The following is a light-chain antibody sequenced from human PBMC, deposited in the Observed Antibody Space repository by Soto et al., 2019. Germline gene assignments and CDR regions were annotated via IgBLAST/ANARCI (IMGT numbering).Light chain of an antibody. CDR3: QQSYGTSWT. V-gene: IGKV1-39*01. Sequence: DIQMTQSPSSLSASVGDRVTITCRASQSISSYLNWYQQKPGKAPKLLIYAASSLQSGVPSRFSGSGSGTDFTLTISSLRPEDFATFYCQQSYGTSWTFGQGTKVDIK. J-gene: IGKJ1*01. CDR1: QSISSY. CDR2: AAS.